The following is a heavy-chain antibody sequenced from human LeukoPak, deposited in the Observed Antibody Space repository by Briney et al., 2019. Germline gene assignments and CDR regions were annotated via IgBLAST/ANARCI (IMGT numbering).Heavy chain of an antibody. CDR1: GFTFSSYV. D-gene: IGHD4-17*01. Sequence: GGSPRLSCAASGFTFSSYVMSWVRQAPGRGLEWVSTISASGGSAYYADSVKGRFTISKDNSKNTLFLQMDSLRAEDTAVYYCAKEVYGDYDPYFDSWGQGTLVTVSS. J-gene: IGHJ4*02. CDR3: AKEVYGDYDPYFDS. CDR2: ISASGGSA. V-gene: IGHV3-23*01.